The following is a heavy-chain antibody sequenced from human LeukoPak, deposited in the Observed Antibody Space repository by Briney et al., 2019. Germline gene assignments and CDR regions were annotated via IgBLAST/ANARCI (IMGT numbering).Heavy chain of an antibody. CDR1: GFTFRSYA. CDR3: AKVATWTYFDS. V-gene: IGHV3-23*01. Sequence: GGCLTLSRAPSGFTFRSYAISWVRPAPGKGREWVSGIGGSGSPTYYADSVKGRFTISRDKSKNTLYLQLTSLRVEVPAVYYWAKVATWTYFDSWGQGTLVTVSS. J-gene: IGHJ4*02. CDR2: IGGSGSPT. D-gene: IGHD3/OR15-3a*01.